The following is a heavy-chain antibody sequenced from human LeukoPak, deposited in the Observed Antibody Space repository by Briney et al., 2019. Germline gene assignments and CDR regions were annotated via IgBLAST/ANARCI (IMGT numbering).Heavy chain of an antibody. CDR2: MHNSGST. J-gene: IGHJ4*02. CDR1: GGSISSYY. Sequence: SETLSLTCTISGGSISSYYWSWIRQPPGRGLGWIAYMHNSGSTKYNPSLKSRVTISVDTSRNQFSLKLRSVTAADTASYYCARHVLTAGSIDWGQGTLVTVSS. D-gene: IGHD3-9*01. V-gene: IGHV4-59*08. CDR3: ARHVLTAGSID.